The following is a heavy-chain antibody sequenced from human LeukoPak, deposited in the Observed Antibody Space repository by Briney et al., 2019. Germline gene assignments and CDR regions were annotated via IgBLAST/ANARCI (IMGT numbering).Heavy chain of an antibody. D-gene: IGHD6-13*01. CDR3: ARGLISSSWRNNWFDP. V-gene: IGHV4-34*01. Sequence: SETLSLTCAVYGGPFSGYYWNWIRQPPEKGLEWIGEINHSGSTNYNPSLKSRVTISVDTSKNQFSLKLSSVTAADTALYYCARGLISSSWRNNWFDPWGQGTLVTVSS. CDR2: INHSGST. J-gene: IGHJ5*02. CDR1: GGPFSGYY.